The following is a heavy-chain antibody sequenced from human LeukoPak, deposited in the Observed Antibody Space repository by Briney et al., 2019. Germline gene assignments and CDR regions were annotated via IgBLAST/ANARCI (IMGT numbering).Heavy chain of an antibody. Sequence: PGRSLRLSCAASGFTFSSYAMHWVRQAPGKGLEWVAVISSDGNNKYYADSVKGRFTISRDNSKNTLYLQMNSLRAEDTAVYYCARDKYLWVVIQLGLFDYWGQGTLVTVSS. CDR3: ARDKYLWVVIQLGLFDY. CDR1: GFTFSSYA. D-gene: IGHD2-2*01. CDR2: ISSDGNNK. V-gene: IGHV3-30-3*01. J-gene: IGHJ4*02.